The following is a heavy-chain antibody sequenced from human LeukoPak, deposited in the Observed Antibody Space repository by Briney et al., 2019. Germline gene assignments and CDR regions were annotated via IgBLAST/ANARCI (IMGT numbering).Heavy chain of an antibody. CDR3: AKDMGTVTDNFDS. CDR1: GFTFNKYW. V-gene: IGHV3-7*01. Sequence: TGGSLRLSCAASGFTFNKYWMNWVRQAPGKELEWVASIQPDGGEKYYVESVKGRFTISRDNAKNSLYLHMSSLRAEDTAVYYCAKDMGTVTDNFDSWGQGTLVTVSS. D-gene: IGHD2-21*02. CDR2: IQPDGGEK. J-gene: IGHJ4*02.